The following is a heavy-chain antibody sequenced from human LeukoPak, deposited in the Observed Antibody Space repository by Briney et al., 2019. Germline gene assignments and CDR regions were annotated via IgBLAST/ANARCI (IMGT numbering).Heavy chain of an antibody. CDR2: IKEDGSAT. V-gene: IGHV3-7*04. J-gene: IGHJ4*02. CDR3: ARDSPGYLAYDS. Sequence: GGSLRLSCAASGLTFSTYWMSWVRQAPGKGPEWVANIKEDGSATYYVDSVKGRFTISRDNAKKSLYLQMNSLRAEDTAVYYCARDSPGYLAYDSWGQGTLVTVSS. CDR1: GLTFSTYW. D-gene: IGHD1-1*01.